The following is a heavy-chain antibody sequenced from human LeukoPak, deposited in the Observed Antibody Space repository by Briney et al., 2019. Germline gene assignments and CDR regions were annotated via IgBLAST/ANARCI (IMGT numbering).Heavy chain of an antibody. Sequence: PSETLSLTCTVSGGSISSYYWSWIRQPPGKGLAGIGYIYTSGSTNYNPSLKSRVTISVDTSKTQFSLKLSSVTAADTAVYYCARHKLYRSSWASFDPWGQGTLVTVSS. D-gene: IGHD6-13*01. V-gene: IGHV4-4*09. CDR3: ARHKLYRSSWASFDP. CDR1: GGSISSYY. CDR2: IYTSGST. J-gene: IGHJ5*02.